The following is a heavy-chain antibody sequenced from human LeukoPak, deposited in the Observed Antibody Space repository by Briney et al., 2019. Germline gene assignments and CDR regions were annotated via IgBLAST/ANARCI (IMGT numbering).Heavy chain of an antibody. V-gene: IGHV3-74*01. J-gene: IGHJ6*02. CDR1: GFTFRSYW. CDR2: INSDGSST. CDR3: ARPSSSGWTYYYYYYGMDV. D-gene: IGHD6-19*01. Sequence: GGSLRLSCAASGFTFRSYWMHWVRHAPGEGLVWVSRINSDGSSTRYADSVKGRFTISRDNAKNTLYLQMNSLRAEDTAVYYCARPSSSGWTYYYYYYGMDVWGQGTTVTVSS.